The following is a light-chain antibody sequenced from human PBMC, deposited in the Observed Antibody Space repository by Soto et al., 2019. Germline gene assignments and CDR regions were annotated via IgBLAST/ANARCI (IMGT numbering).Light chain of an antibody. CDR3: QAWDSSPVV. CDR2: QDS. CDR1: KLGDKY. Sequence: SYELTQPPSVSVSPGQTASITCSGGKLGDKYACWYQQKPGQSPVLVIYQDSKRPSGIPERFSGSNSGNTATLTIGGTQAMGEADYYCQAWDSSPVVVGGGTELTVL. V-gene: IGLV3-1*01. J-gene: IGLJ2*01.